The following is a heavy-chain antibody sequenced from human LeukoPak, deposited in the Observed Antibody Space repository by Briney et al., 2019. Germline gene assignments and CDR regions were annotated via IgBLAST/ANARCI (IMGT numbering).Heavy chain of an antibody. D-gene: IGHD6-13*01. CDR3: ARQGGQQPYGMDV. J-gene: IGHJ6*02. V-gene: IGHV4-59*08. CDR1: DGSVSGYY. CDR2: IYYSGST. Sequence: SETLSLTCTVSDGSVSGYYWTWIRQPAGRGLEWIGYIYYSGSTNHNPSLKSRVTISVDTSKNQFSLKLSSVTAADTAVYYCARQGGQQPYGMDVWGQGTTVTVSS.